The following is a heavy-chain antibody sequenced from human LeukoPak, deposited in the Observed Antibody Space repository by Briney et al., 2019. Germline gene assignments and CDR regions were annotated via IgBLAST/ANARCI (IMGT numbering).Heavy chain of an antibody. CDR3: AKPWEAIFDDPEAGPLYGMDV. D-gene: IGHD3-9*01. Sequence: GGSLRLSCAASGFTFSSYGMHWVRQAPGKGLEWVAVISYDGSNKYYADSVKGRFTISRDNSKNTLYLQMNSLRAEDTAVYYCAKPWEAIFDDPEAGPLYGMDVWGKGTTVTVSS. CDR1: GFTFSSYG. CDR2: ISYDGSNK. J-gene: IGHJ6*04. V-gene: IGHV3-30*18.